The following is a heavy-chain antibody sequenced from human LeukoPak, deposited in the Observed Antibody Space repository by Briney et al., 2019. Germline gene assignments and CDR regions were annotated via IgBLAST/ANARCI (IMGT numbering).Heavy chain of an antibody. V-gene: IGHV1-2*02. J-gene: IGHJ5*02. D-gene: IGHD4-17*01. Sequence: ASVMVSCKASGYTFTGYYIHWVRQAPGQGLERMGWINPNSGDTNYAQKFQDRVTLTRDTSISTVYMELTNLRSDDTAVYYCARPNGDYYNWFDPWGQGTLVTVSS. CDR1: GYTFTGYY. CDR2: INPNSGDT. CDR3: ARPNGDYYNWFDP.